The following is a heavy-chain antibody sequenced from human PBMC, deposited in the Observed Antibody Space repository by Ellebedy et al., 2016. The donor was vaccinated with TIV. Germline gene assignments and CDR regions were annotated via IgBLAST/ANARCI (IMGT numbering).Heavy chain of an antibody. J-gene: IGHJ6*02. CDR2: MNPNSGNT. CDR3: ARIPRLSDYSSSWWRPPYYYGMDV. D-gene: IGHD6-13*01. V-gene: IGHV1-8*03. CDR1: GGTFSSYA. Sequence: ASVKVSCKASGGTFSSYAISWVRQAPGQGLEWMGWMNPNSGNTGYAQKFQGRVTITMNTSISTAYMELSSLRSEDTAVYYWARIPRLSDYSSSWWRPPYYYGMDVWGQGTTVTVSS.